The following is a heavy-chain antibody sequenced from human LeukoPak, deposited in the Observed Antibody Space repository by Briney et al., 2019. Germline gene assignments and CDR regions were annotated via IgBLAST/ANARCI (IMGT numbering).Heavy chain of an antibody. V-gene: IGHV1-69*01. CDR1: GGTFSSYA. CDR2: IIPIFGTA. CDR3: ASGHLPFTLGYCSGGSCPDYYYYYGMDV. D-gene: IGHD2-15*01. J-gene: IGHJ6*02. Sequence: SVKVSCKASGGTFSSYAISWVRQAPGQGLEWMGGIIPIFGTANYAQKFQGRVTITADESTSTAYMELSSLRSEDTAVYYCASGHLPFTLGYCSGGSCPDYYYYYGMDVWGQGTTVTVSS.